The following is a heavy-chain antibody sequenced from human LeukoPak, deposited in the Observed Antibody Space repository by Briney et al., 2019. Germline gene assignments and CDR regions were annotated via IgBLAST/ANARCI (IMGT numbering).Heavy chain of an antibody. J-gene: IGHJ4*02. D-gene: IGHD4-17*01. CDR2: ISSSGSTI. CDR3: ARGAQTRDYGDRFFDY. V-gene: IGHV3-11*01. CDR1: GFTFSDYY. Sequence: GGSLRLSCAASGFTFSDYYKTWIRQAPGKGLEWVSYISSSGSTIYYADSVKGRFTISRDNAKNSLYLQMNSLRAEDTAVYYCARGAQTRDYGDRFFDYWGQGTLVTVSS.